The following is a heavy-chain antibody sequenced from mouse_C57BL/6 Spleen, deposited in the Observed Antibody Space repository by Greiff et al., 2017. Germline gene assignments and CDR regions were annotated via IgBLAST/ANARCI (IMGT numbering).Heavy chain of an antibody. Sequence: QVQLQQPGAELVMPGASVKLSCKASGYTFTSYWMHGVKQRPGQGLEWIGEIDPSDSYTNYNQKFKGKSTLTVDKSSSTAYMQLSSLTSEDSAVYYCARFTTVVARYFDVWGTGTTVTVSS. V-gene: IGHV1-69*01. CDR3: ARFTTVVARYFDV. CDR2: IDPSDSYT. D-gene: IGHD1-1*01. CDR1: GYTFTSYW. J-gene: IGHJ1*03.